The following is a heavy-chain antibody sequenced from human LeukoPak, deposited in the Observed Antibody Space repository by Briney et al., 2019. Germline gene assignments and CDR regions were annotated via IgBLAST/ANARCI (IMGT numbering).Heavy chain of an antibody. V-gene: IGHV4-38-2*02. CDR1: GYSISSGYY. CDR2: IHYSGGT. CDR3: AKSNGYGLVDI. Sequence: SETLSLTCTVSGYSISSGYYWGWIRQPPGKGLEWIGSIHYSGGTYYSPSLTSRVTISLDTSRNQFSLKLNSVTAADTAVYYCAKSNGYGLVDIWGQGTMVTVSS. J-gene: IGHJ3*02. D-gene: IGHD3-10*01.